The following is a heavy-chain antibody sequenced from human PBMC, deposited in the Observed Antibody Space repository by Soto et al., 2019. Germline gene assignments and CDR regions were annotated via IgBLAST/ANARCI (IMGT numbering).Heavy chain of an antibody. V-gene: IGHV3-23*01. CDR1: GFTFSSYA. D-gene: IGHD3-22*01. J-gene: IGHJ4*02. CDR3: DGKNYYDSSGYSDY. Sequence: GGSLRLSCAASGFTFSSYAMSWVRQAPGKGLEWVSAISGSGGSTYYADSVKGRFTISRDNSKNTLYLQMNSLRAEDTAVYYCDGKNYYDSSGYSDYWGQGTLVTVSS. CDR2: ISGSGGST.